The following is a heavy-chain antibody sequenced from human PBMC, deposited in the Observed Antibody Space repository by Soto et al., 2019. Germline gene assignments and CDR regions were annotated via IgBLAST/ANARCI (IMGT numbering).Heavy chain of an antibody. CDR2: IVVGSGNR. D-gene: IGHD1-1*01. CDR3: AADQLHILDYYCMDV. CDR1: GFTFTSSA. J-gene: IGHJ6*02. V-gene: IGHV1-58*01. Sequence: SVKVSCKASGFTFTSSAVQWVRQARGQRVEGVGWIVVGSGNRNYAQKFQERVTITREMSTSTAYMELRSMRSEDTAVYYCAADQLHILDYYCMDVWGQGTTVTVSS.